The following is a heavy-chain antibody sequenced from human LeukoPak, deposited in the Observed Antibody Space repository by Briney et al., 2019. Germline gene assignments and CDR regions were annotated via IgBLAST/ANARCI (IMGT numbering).Heavy chain of an antibody. V-gene: IGHV4-30-2*01. CDR2: IDHSGST. Sequence: SETLSLTCAVSGGSLSSGGCSWGWVRQPPGKGLEWVGYIDHSGSTYYNPSLKSRVTISVDRSKNQFSLKLSSVTAADTAVYYCARAPASIPDYAIHPAVGWESRYADAFDIWGQGTMVTVSS. CDR1: GGSLSSGGCS. D-gene: IGHD3-16*01. J-gene: IGHJ3*02. CDR3: ARAPASIPDYAIHPAVGWESRYADAFDI.